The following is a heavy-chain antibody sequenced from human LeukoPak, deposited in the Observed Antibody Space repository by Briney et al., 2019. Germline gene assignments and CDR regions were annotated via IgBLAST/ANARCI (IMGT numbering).Heavy chain of an antibody. CDR2: ISWNSGSI. Sequence: GGSLRLSCAASGFTFDDYAMHWVRQAPGKGLEWVSGISWNSGSIGYADSVKGRFTISRDNAKNSLYLQMNSLRAEDTALYYCAKDSRSSWYGDAFGIWGQGTMVTVSS. CDR3: AKDSRSSWYGDAFGI. J-gene: IGHJ3*02. V-gene: IGHV3-9*01. CDR1: GFTFDDYA. D-gene: IGHD6-13*01.